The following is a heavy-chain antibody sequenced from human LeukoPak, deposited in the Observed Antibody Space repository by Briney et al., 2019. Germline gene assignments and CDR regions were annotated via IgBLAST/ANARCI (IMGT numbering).Heavy chain of an antibody. J-gene: IGHJ3*02. D-gene: IGHD3-10*01. V-gene: IGHV3-30*02. CDR3: AKEGDYYGSGSYRDGFDI. CDR1: GFTFKNAW. Sequence: GGSLRLSCEASGFTFKNAWMIWVRQAPGKGPEWVAFIRYDGINKYYADSVKGRFTISRDSFKNTLYLQMNSLRPEDTAVYYCAKEGDYYGSGSYRDGFDIWGQGTMVTVSS. CDR2: IRYDGINK.